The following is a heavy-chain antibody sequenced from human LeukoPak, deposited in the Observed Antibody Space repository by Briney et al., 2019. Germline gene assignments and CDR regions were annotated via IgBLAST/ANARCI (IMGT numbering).Heavy chain of an antibody. CDR1: GFTVSSNY. CDR2: IYSGGST. V-gene: IGHV3-53*01. D-gene: IGHD1-1*01. CDR3: ARGGLEPVDY. Sequence: GGSLRLSCAASGFTVSSNYMSWVRQAPGKGLEWVSVIYSGGSTYYADSVKGRFTISRDNAKNTLYLQMSSLRADDTAVYYCARGGLEPVDYWGQGTLVTVSS. J-gene: IGHJ4*02.